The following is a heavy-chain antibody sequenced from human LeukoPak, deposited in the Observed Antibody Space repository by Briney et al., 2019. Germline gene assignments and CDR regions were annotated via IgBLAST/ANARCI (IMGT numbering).Heavy chain of an antibody. V-gene: IGHV3-74*01. D-gene: IGHD6-13*01. J-gene: IGHJ4*02. Sequence: GGSLRLSCAASGFTFSSYWMHWVRQAPGKGLVWVSRINTDGSSTTYADSVKGRFTISRDNAKNSLYLQMNSLRAEDTAVYYCARIRAAAGINDYWGQGTLVTVSS. CDR3: ARIRAAAGINDY. CDR2: INTDGSST. CDR1: GFTFSSYW.